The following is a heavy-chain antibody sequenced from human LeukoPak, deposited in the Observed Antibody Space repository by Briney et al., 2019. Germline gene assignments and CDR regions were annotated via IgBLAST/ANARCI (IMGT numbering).Heavy chain of an antibody. D-gene: IGHD3/OR15-3a*01. V-gene: IGHV1-24*01. CDR1: GYTLTELS. Sequence: SVKVSCKVSGYTLTELSMHWVRQAPGEGLEWMGGFDPEDGETIYAQKFQGRVTMTEDTSADTAYMELSSLRSEDTAVYYCATEGLRTGSSPYYFDYWGQGTLVTVSS. CDR2: FDPEDGET. CDR3: ATEGLRTGSSPYYFDY. J-gene: IGHJ4*02.